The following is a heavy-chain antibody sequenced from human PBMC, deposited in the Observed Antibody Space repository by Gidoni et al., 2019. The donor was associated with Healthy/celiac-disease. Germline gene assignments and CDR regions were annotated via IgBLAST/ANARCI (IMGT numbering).Heavy chain of an antibody. CDR1: GFTFSRPA. V-gene: IGHV3-73*02. CDR2: IRSKANSYAT. J-gene: IGHJ4*02. D-gene: IGHD2-2*01. Sequence: EVQLVESGGGLIQPGGSLKLSCAASGFTFSRPARHWVRQASGKGLEWVGRIRSKANSYATAYAASVKGRFTISRDDSKNTAYLQMNSLKTEDTAVYYCTRFIVVVPAAPHGGDYWGQGTLVTVSS. CDR3: TRFIVVVPAAPHGGDY.